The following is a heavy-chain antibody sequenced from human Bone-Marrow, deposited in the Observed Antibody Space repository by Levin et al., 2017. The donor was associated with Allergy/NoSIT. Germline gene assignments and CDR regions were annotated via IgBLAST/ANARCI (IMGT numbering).Heavy chain of an antibody. Sequence: GGSLRLSCEASGFTFNTYEMNWVRQAPGKGLEWVSYISPSGRTIESADSVKGRFTISRDNAKNSLYLQMNSLRTEDTAVYYCAKGGQQYSSGWANYWGQGTLVTVSS. V-gene: IGHV3-48*03. CDR2: ISPSGRTI. CDR1: GFTFNTYE. J-gene: IGHJ4*02. CDR3: AKGGQQYSSGWANY. D-gene: IGHD6-19*01.